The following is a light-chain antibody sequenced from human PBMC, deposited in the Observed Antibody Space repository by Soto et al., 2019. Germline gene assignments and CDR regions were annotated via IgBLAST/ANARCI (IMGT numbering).Light chain of an antibody. V-gene: IGKV3-15*01. CDR1: QSVRSN. CDR2: GAS. Sequence: EVVMTQSPATLSVSPWERVTLSCRASQSVRSNLAWYQQKPGQSPRLLLYGASTRATGIPARFSGSGSGTEFTLTISILQSEDFSVYYCQQYNNWPPITFGQGTRLEIK. J-gene: IGKJ5*01. CDR3: QQYNNWPPIT.